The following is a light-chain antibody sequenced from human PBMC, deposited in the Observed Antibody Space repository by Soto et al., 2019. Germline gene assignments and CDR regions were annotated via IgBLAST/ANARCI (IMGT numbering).Light chain of an antibody. V-gene: IGKV3-11*01. J-gene: IGKJ2*01. CDR1: QSVDSS. CDR2: DAS. CDR3: QQRGA. Sequence: EVVLTQSPATLSLSPGERATLFCRASQSVDSSLAWYQQKVGQAPRLLIYDASNRATGIPGRFSGSESGTDFTRTISSLEPEDFAFCYCQQRGAFGQGTKVEI.